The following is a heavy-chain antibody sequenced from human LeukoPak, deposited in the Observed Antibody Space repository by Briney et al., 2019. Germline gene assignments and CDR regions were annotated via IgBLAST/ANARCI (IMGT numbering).Heavy chain of an antibody. D-gene: IGHD5-18*01. CDR3: ARVEEDTAMVTSPDY. J-gene: IGHJ4*02. CDR1: RGTFSSYA. CDR2: IIPIFGTA. Sequence: SVKVSCKASRGTFSSYAISWVRQAPGQGLEWMGGIIPIFGTANYAQKFQGRVTITADESTSTAYMELSSLRSEDTAVYYCARVEEDTAMVTSPDYWGQGTLVTVSS. V-gene: IGHV1-69*13.